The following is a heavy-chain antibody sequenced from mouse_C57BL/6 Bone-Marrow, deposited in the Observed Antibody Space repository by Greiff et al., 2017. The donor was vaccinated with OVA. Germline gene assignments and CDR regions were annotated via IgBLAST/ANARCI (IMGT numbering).Heavy chain of an antibody. Sequence: EVQLVESGGGLVKPGGSLKLSCAASGFTFSSYALSWVRQTPEKRLEWVATLSDGGSYTYYPDNVKGRFTISRDNAKNNLYLQMSHLKSEDTAMYYCARDDWYFDVWGTGTTVTVSS. J-gene: IGHJ1*03. CDR2: LSDGGSYT. CDR1: GFTFSSYA. V-gene: IGHV5-4*01. CDR3: ARDDWYFDV.